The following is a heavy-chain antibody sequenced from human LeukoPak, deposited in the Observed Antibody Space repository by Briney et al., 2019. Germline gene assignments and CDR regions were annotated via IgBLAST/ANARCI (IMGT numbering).Heavy chain of an antibody. D-gene: IGHD5-18*01. CDR2: IIPIFGTA. CDR3: ATDRGRGYSYGYDLDY. V-gene: IGHV1-69*05. J-gene: IGHJ4*02. Sequence: SVKVSCKASGGTFSSYAISWVRQAPGQGLEWMGRIIPIFGTANYAQKFQGRVTITTDESTSTAYMELSSLRSEDTAVYYCATDRGRGYSYGYDLDYWGQGTLVTVSS. CDR1: GGTFSSYA.